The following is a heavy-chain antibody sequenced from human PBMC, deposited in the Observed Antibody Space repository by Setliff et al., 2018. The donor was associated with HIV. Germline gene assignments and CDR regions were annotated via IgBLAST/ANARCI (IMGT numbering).Heavy chain of an antibody. D-gene: IGHD2-2*01. CDR2: INHSGNT. Sequence: PSETLSLTCAFNGGSFSGYYWMWIRQSPGEGLEWIGEINHSGNTNYNPSLKSRVTMSGDTSKNQFSLNLTSVTAADTAVYYCARVACSSTSCPRRYAFDMWGQGTMVTVSS. CDR1: GGSFSGYY. J-gene: IGHJ3*02. V-gene: IGHV4-34*01. CDR3: ARVACSSTSCPRRYAFDM.